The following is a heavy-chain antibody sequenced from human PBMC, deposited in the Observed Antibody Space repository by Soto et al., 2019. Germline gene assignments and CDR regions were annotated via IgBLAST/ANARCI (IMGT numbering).Heavy chain of an antibody. V-gene: IGHV1-69*13. D-gene: IGHD2-8*01. CDR2: IIPIFGTA. J-gene: IGHJ2*01. CDR3: ARGPGYCTNGVCLNYWYFDL. Sequence: SVKVSCKASGGTFSSYAISWVRQAPGQGLEWMGGIIPIFGTANYAQKFQGRVTITADESTSTAYMELSSLRSEDTAVYYCARGPGYCTNGVCLNYWYFDLWGRGTLVTVS. CDR1: GGTFSSYA.